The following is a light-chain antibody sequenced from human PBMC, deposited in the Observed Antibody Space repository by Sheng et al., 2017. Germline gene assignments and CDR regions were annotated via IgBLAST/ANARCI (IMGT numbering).Light chain of an antibody. CDR3: QSADSSGTWV. J-gene: IGLJ3*02. V-gene: IGLV3-25*03. Sequence: SYDLTQPPSVSVSPGQTARITCSGDALPKQYAYWYQQKAGQAPVLVIYQDTERPSGIPERFSGSSSGTTVTLTISGVQAEDEADYYCQSADSSGTWVFGGGTKLTVL. CDR2: QDT. CDR1: ALPKQY.